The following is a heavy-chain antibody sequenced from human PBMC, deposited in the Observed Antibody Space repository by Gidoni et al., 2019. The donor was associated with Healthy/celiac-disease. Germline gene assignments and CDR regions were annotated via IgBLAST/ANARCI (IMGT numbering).Heavy chain of an antibody. D-gene: IGHD2-8*01. CDR2: IYYSGST. Sequence: QLQLQESGPGLVKPSETLSLTCTVSGGSISSSSYYWGWIRQPPGKGLELIGSIYYSGSTYYNPSLKSRVTISVDTSKNQFSLKLSSVTAADTAVYYCASGVAGLFDYWGQGTLVTVSS. J-gene: IGHJ4*02. V-gene: IGHV4-39*07. CDR1: GGSISSSSYY. CDR3: ASGVAGLFDY.